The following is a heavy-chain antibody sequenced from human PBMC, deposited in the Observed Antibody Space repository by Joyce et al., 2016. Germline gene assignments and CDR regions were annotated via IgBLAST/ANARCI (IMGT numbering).Heavy chain of an antibody. CDR2: ISGTSYYI. J-gene: IGHJ6*02. Sequence: QLVESGGGVVKPGGSLRLSCEASGSTFSSWSRSWFRQAPGKGLEGVAAISGTSYYIFHAETVRGRFAVSRDNAKKTLYLQMNSLRAEDSAVFYCARGGISYYYAMDVWGQGTTVTVSS. CDR1: GSTFSSWS. CDR3: ARGGISYYYAMDV. V-gene: IGHV3-21*01. D-gene: IGHD3-16*01.